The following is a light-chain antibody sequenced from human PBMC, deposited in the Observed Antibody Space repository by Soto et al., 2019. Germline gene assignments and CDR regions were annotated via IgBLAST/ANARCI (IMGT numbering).Light chain of an antibody. CDR2: EVN. Sequence: QSVLTQPPSASGSPGQSVTISCTGTSRDIGGYDFVSWYQQYPGKAPQLIISEVNQRPSGVPDRFSGSKSGNTASLTVSGLQAEDEADYYCSSYAGSNVFGTGTKVTAL. V-gene: IGLV2-8*01. CDR1: SRDIGGYDF. J-gene: IGLJ1*01. CDR3: SSYAGSNV.